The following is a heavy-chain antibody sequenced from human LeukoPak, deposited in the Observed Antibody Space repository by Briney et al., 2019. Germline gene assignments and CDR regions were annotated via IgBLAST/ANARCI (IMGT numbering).Heavy chain of an antibody. CDR3: ARVRLDCSGGRCYHFDY. CDR2: TRDKANSYTT. Sequence: PGGSLRLSCAASGFTLSDHYMDWVRQAPGKGLEWVGRTRDKANSYTTEYAASVKGRFTISRDDSKNSLYLQMNSLKTEDTAVYYCARVRLDCSGGRCYHFDYWGQGTLVTVSS. D-gene: IGHD2-15*01. V-gene: IGHV3-72*01. J-gene: IGHJ4*02. CDR1: GFTLSDHY.